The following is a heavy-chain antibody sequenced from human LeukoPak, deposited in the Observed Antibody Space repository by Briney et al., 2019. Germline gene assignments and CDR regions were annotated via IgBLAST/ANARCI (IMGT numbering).Heavy chain of an antibody. CDR3: ARDRDGMDV. CDR2: IRYDGTNT. V-gene: IGHV3-33*01. J-gene: IGHJ6*02. Sequence: PGRSLRLSCAASEFTFSSYGMHWVRQAPGLGLEWVALIRYDGTNTYYADSVKGRFTVSRDNSKNTLYLQMNSLSAEDTAVYYCARDRDGMDVWGQGTTVTVSS. CDR1: EFTFSSYG.